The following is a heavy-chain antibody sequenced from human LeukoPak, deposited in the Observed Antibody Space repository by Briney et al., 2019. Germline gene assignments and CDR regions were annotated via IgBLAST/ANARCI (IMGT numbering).Heavy chain of an antibody. CDR3: ATGATLFQF. D-gene: IGHD1-14*01. CDR2: IRHDGSQT. J-gene: IGHJ4*02. CDR1: GFIFTDSW. V-gene: IGHV3-7*01. Sequence: GGSLRLSCAASGFIFTDSWMSWVRQAPGKGLEWVANIRHDGSQTYYLDYVKGRFTISRDKAKNEVYMEMNNLRGADTAVYYCATGATLFQFWGQGSLVTVSS.